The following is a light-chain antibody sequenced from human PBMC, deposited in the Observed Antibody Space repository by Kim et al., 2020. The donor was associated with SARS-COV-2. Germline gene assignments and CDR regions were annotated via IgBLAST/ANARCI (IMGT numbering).Light chain of an antibody. V-gene: IGKV1-39*01. CDR2: AAS. J-gene: IGKJ4*01. CDR3: QQSYSTPCT. Sequence: ASVGDRVTITCRASQIISNYLSWYQQKPGKVPKLLIYAASSLQRGVPSRFSGSGSGTEFTLTISSLQTEDFATYYCQQSYSTPCTFGRGTKVDIK. CDR1: QIISNY.